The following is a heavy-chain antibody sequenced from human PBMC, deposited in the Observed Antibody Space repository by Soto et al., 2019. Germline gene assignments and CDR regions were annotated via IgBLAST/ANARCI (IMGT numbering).Heavy chain of an antibody. J-gene: IGHJ6*02. CDR3: ARGGGERSGSYYDYYGMDV. V-gene: IGHV4-61*01. Sequence: SETLSLTCTVSGGSVSSGSYYWSWIRQPPGKGLEWIGYIYYSGSTNYNPSLKSRVTISVDTSKNQFSLKLSSVTAADTAVYYCARGGGERSGSYYDYYGMDVWGQGTTVTVSS. D-gene: IGHD1-26*01. CDR1: GGSVSSGSYY. CDR2: IYYSGST.